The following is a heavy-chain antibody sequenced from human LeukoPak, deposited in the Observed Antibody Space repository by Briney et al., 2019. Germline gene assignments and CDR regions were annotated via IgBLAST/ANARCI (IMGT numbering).Heavy chain of an antibody. CDR2: INPNSGGT. CDR3: ARLTVTAISYYMDV. D-gene: IGHD2-21*02. Sequence: ASVKVSCKASGYTFTSYYMHWVRQAPGQGLEWMGWINPNSGGTNYAQKFQGRVTMTRDTSISTAYMELSRLRSDDTAVYYCARLTVTAISYYMDVWGKGTTVTISS. V-gene: IGHV1-2*02. J-gene: IGHJ6*03. CDR1: GYTFTSYY.